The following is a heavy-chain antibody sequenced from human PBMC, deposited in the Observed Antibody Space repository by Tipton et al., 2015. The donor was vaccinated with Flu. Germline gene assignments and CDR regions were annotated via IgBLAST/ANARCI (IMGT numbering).Heavy chain of an antibody. CDR1: GYTFTRHY. J-gene: IGHJ3*02. CDR3: VRFSGGGERAAFDI. V-gene: IGHV1-46*03. Sequence: QVQLVQSGAEVKKPGASVKISCKASGYTFTRHYIHWVRQAPGQGLEWMGIINPSGGTTIYAQRLQGRVTLTMDTSTRTVYMELSSLRSDDTAVYYCVRFSGGGERAAFDIWGQGTKVTVSA. D-gene: IGHD2-15*01. CDR2: INPSGGTT.